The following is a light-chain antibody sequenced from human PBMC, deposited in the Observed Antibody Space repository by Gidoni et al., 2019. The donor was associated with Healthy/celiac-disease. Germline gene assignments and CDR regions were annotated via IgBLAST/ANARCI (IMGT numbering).Light chain of an antibody. J-gene: IGKJ1*01. CDR3: QQYGSSPWT. V-gene: IGKV3-20*01. Sequence: EIALTQSPGTLSLSPGERPALSSSASQSLSSSYLAWYQQKPGQAPRLLIYCASSRDTGIPDRFSGSGSGTDFTLTISRLEAEDFAVYYCQQYGSSPWTFGQXTKVEIK. CDR2: CAS. CDR1: QSLSSSY.